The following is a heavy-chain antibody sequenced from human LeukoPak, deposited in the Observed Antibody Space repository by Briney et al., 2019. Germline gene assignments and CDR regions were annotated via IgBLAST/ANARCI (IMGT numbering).Heavy chain of an antibody. Sequence: GGSLRLSCAASGFTFSTYWMHWVRQAPGKGLVWVSRIDTDGSSTGYADSVKGRFTISRDNAKNTLYLQMNSLRAEDTAVYYCTRDRYGDYSDYWGQGILVTVSS. V-gene: IGHV3-74*01. CDR1: GFTFSTYW. CDR2: IDTDGSST. D-gene: IGHD4-17*01. J-gene: IGHJ4*02. CDR3: TRDRYGDYSDY.